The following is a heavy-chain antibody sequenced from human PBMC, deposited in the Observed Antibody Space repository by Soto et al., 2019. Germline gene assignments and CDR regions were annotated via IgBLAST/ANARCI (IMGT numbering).Heavy chain of an antibody. CDR1: GGSISSGGYY. CDR2: IYYSGST. J-gene: IGHJ5*02. D-gene: IGHD3-22*01. V-gene: IGHV4-31*03. Sequence: SETLSLTCTVSGGSISSGGYYWSWIRQHPGKGLEWIGYIYYSGSTYYNPSLKSRVTISVDTSKNQFSLKLSSVTAADTAVYYCARDGSLTYYYDRAVFGYWFDPWGQGTLVTVSS. CDR3: ARDGSLTYYYDRAVFGYWFDP.